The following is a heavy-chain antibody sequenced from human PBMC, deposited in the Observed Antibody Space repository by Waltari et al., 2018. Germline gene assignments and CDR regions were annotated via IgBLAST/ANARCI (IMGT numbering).Heavy chain of an antibody. J-gene: IGHJ4*02. CDR1: GYTFTSYD. CDR2: MNPNRWNT. D-gene: IGHD2-2*01. Sequence: QVQLVQSGAEVKKPGASVKVSCKASGYTFTSYDINWGRQATGQGLEWMGWMNPNRWNTGYAQKFQGRVTMTRNTAISTAYMELSSLRAEDTAGYYCARHPSPVDYWGQGTLVTVSS. V-gene: IGHV1-8*01. CDR3: ARHPSPVDY.